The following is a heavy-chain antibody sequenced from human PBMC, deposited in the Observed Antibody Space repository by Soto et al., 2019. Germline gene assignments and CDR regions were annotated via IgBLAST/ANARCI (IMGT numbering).Heavy chain of an antibody. CDR2: IYCDDDK. V-gene: IGHV2-5*02. J-gene: IGHJ3*02. D-gene: IGHD4-17*01. CDR3: AHYAYGDYARNAFDI. Sequence: QITLKESGPTLVKPTQTLTLTCTFSGFSLSTSGVGVGWIRQPPGKALEWLALIYCDDDKRYSPSLKSRLTITKDPSKNQVVLTMTNMDPVDTATYYCAHYAYGDYARNAFDIWGQGTMVTVSS. CDR1: GFSLSTSGVG.